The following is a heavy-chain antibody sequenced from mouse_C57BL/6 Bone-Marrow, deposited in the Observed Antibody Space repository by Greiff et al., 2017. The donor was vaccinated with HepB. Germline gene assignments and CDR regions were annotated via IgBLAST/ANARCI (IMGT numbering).Heavy chain of an antibody. Sequence: EVNVVESGEGLVKPGGSLKLSCAASGFTFSSYAMSWVRQTPEKRLEWVAYISSGGDYIYYADTVKGRFTISRDNARNTLYLQMSSLKSEDTAMYYCTRDWGLGLRFAYWGQGTLVTVSA. CDR3: TRDWGLGLRFAY. CDR1: GFTFSSYA. V-gene: IGHV5-9-1*02. J-gene: IGHJ3*01. CDR2: ISSGGDYI. D-gene: IGHD4-1*01.